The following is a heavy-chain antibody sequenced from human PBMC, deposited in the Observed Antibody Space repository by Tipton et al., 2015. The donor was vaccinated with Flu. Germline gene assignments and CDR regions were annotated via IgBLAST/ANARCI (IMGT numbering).Heavy chain of an antibody. V-gene: IGHV4-39*01. CDR3: ARRDFSNYVSEPKNWFDI. D-gene: IGHD4-11*01. CDR2: IYYSGST. J-gene: IGHJ5*02. Sequence: TLSLTCNVSGGSISSSSDYWGWIRQPPGKGLEWIGTIYYSGSTYYNPSLRSRVTISVDTSKNQFSLRLTSVTAADTAVYFCARRDFSNYVSEPKNWFDIWGQGALVTVSS. CDR1: GGSISSSSDY.